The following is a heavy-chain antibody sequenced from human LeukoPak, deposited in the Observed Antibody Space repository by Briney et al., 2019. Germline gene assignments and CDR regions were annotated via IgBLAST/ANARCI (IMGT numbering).Heavy chain of an antibody. V-gene: IGHV1-2*02. J-gene: IGHJ4*02. Sequence: ASVKVSCKASGYTLTDYYMHWVRQAPGQGLEWMGWINPNSGGTNYAQKFQGRVTMTRDTSISTAYMELSRLRSDDTAVYYCARAYVSPSFFTAYYFDYWGQGTLVTVSS. CDR2: INPNSGGT. CDR3: ARAYVSPSFFTAYYFDY. D-gene: IGHD3-10*02. CDR1: GYTLTDYY.